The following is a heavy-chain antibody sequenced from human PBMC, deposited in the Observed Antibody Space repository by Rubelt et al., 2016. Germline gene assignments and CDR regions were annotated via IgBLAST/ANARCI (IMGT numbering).Heavy chain of an antibody. J-gene: IGHJ4*02. CDR2: ISSSSSYI. Sequence: ASGFTYTYSTMTWVRQAPGKGLEWVSSISSSSSYIYYADSVKGRFTISRDNAKNSLYLQMNSLRAEDTAVYYCAKGGNVVVTARLYYFDYWGQGTLVTVSS. D-gene: IGHD2-21*02. CDR3: AKGGNVVVTARLYYFDY. V-gene: IGHV3-21*01. CDR1: GFTYTYST.